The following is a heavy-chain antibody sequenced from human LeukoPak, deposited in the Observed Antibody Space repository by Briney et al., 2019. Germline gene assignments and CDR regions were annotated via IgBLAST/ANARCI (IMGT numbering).Heavy chain of an antibody. D-gene: IGHD3-9*01. J-gene: IGHJ4*02. CDR2: INWNGGCT. V-gene: IGHV3-20*04. Sequence: GGSLRLSCAASGFTFSDYAMSWVRQAPGKGLEWVSGINWNGGCTGYADSVKGRFTISRDNAKNSLYLQMNSLRAEDTALYYCARGSDWADYWGQGTLVTVSS. CDR3: ARGSDWADY. CDR1: GFTFSDYA.